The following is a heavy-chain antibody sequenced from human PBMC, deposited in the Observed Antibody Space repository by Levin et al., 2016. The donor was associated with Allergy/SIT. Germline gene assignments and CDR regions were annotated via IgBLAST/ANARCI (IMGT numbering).Heavy chain of an antibody. CDR2: INPNSGGT. V-gene: IGHV1-2*04. J-gene: IGHJ6*02. Sequence: ASVKVSCKASGYTFTGYYMHWVRQAPGQGLEWMGWINPNSGGTNYAQKFQGWVTMTRDTSISTAYMELSRLRSDDTAVYYCARGSLTGYFTTLYYYYGMDVWGQGTTVTVSS. D-gene: IGHD3/OR15-3a*01. CDR3: ARGSLTGYFTTLYYYYGMDV. CDR1: GYTFTGYY.